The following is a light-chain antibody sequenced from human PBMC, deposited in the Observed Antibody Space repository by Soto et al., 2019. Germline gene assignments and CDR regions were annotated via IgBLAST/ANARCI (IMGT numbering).Light chain of an antibody. CDR3: QQSYMDPIT. J-gene: IGKJ5*01. Sequence: DIQMTQSPSALSASVGNRITIACRASQSISTYLNWYQKKPGKAPNLLIYDASRLQSGVPSRFSGSGGGTDFTLSSSSVQPEDFATYFCQQSYMDPITFGQGTRVEIK. V-gene: IGKV1-39*01. CDR1: QSISTY. CDR2: DAS.